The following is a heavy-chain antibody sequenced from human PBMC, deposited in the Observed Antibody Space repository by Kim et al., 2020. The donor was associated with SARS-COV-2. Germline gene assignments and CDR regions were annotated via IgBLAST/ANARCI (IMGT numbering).Heavy chain of an antibody. CDR3: ARVREGAFDI. CDR2: IYYSGST. J-gene: IGHJ3*02. Sequence: SETLSLTCTVSGGSISSYYWSWIRQPPGKGLEWIGYIYYSGSTNYNPSLKSRVTISVDTSKNQFSLKLSSVTAADTAVYYCARVREGAFDIWGQGTMVTVSS. CDR1: GGSISSYY. V-gene: IGHV4-59*13.